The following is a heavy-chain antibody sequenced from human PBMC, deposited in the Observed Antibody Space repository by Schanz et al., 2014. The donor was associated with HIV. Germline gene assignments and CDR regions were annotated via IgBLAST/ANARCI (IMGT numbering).Heavy chain of an antibody. D-gene: IGHD2-21*02. CDR3: ARTYTGDWSTGAD. J-gene: IGHJ4*02. Sequence: QVQLVQSGAEVKKPGSSVKVSCKASGGTFSSSAISWVRQAPVQGLEWMGGTLPIFDTTNYAQKFQGRVTITADKSTSTVYMDLSSLRSEDTAVYYCARTYTGDWSTGADWGQGTLVTVSS. CDR2: TLPIFDTT. V-gene: IGHV1-69*06. CDR1: GGTFSSSA.